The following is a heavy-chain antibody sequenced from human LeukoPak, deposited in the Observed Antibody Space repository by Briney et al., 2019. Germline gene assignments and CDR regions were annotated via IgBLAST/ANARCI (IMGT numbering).Heavy chain of an antibody. V-gene: IGHV1-46*01. CDR3: ARSGAMVRGVIITWSFSFDY. Sequence: ASVKVSCKASGYTFTSYYMHWVRQAPGQGLEWMGTINPRGGSTSYAQKFQGRVTMTRDTSTSTVYMELSSLRSEDTAVYYCARSGAMVRGVIITWSFSFDYWGQGTLVTVSS. CDR1: GYTFTSYY. CDR2: INPRGGST. D-gene: IGHD3-10*01. J-gene: IGHJ4*02.